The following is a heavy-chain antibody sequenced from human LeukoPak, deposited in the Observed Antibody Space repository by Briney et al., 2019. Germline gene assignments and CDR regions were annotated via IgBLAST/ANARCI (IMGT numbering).Heavy chain of an antibody. CDR2: IYYSGST. V-gene: IGHV4-31*03. J-gene: IGHJ1*01. Sequence: KPSETLSLTCTVSGGSISSGGYYWSWIRQHPGKGLEWIGYIYYSGSTYYNPSLKSRVTISVDTSKNQFSLKLSSVTAADTAVYYCASFDSDVEMATMAPGTLAEYFQHWGQGTLVTVSS. CDR3: ASFDSDVEMATMAPGTLAEYFQH. D-gene: IGHD5-24*01. CDR1: GGSISSGGYY.